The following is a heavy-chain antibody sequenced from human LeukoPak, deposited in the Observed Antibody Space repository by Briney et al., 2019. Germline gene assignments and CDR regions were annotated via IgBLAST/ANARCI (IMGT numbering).Heavy chain of an antibody. Sequence: SETLSLTCAVYGGSFSGYYWSWIRQPPGKGLEWIGEINHSGSTNYNPSLKSRDTISVDKSRNQFSLKLSSVTAADTAVYYCARDRGDYDFPFPGVFDIWGQGTTFGVSS. J-gene: IGHJ3*02. D-gene: IGHD3/OR15-3a*01. CDR1: GGSFSGYY. V-gene: IGHV4-34*01. CDR3: ARDRGDYDFPFPGVFDI. CDR2: INHSGST.